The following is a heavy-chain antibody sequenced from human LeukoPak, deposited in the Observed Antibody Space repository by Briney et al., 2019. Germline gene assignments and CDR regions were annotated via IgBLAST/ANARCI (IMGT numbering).Heavy chain of an antibody. CDR1: GFTFDNYA. V-gene: IGHV3-74*01. J-gene: IGHJ4*02. CDR3: ARGRPHGNDY. CDR2: IASDGSST. D-gene: IGHD4-23*01. Sequence: GGSLRLSCTASGFTFDNYAMIWVRQASGKGLVWVSRIASDGSSTTYADSVKGRFSISRDNAKNTLYLQMNSLRVEDTAVYYCARGRPHGNDYWGQGTLVTVSS.